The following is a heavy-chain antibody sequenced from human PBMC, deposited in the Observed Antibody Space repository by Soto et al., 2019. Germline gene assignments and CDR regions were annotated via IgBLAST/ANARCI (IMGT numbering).Heavy chain of an antibody. CDR3: AKVAPFILGSPF. D-gene: IGHD2-21*01. J-gene: IGHJ4*02. V-gene: IGHV3-48*03. CDR2: ITGSGGVM. Sequence: GGSLRLSCTASGFDFSGSEMNWFRQAPGKGLEWVAYITGSGGVMFHADSVKGRFSISRDNAKNSLFLEMSDLTADDTGVYYCAKVAPFILGSPFWGQGTLDTVSS. CDR1: GFDFSGSE.